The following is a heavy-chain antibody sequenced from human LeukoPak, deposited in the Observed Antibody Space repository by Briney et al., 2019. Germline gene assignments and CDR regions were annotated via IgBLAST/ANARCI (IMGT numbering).Heavy chain of an antibody. CDR2: IYYSGST. J-gene: IGHJ4*02. Sequence: PSETLSLTCTVSGGSTSSSSYYWGWIRQPPGKGLEWIGSIYYSGSTYYNPSLKSRVTISVDTSKNQFSLKLSSVTAADTAVYYCARSYYDFWSGYSNYFDYWGQGTLVTVSS. V-gene: IGHV4-39*01. CDR3: ARSYYDFWSGYSNYFDY. CDR1: GGSTSSSSYY. D-gene: IGHD3-3*01.